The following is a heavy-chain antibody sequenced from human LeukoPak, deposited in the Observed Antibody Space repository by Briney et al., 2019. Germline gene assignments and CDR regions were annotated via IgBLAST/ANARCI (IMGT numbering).Heavy chain of an antibody. J-gene: IGHJ4*02. CDR1: GYTFTSYY. V-gene: IGHV1-46*01. CDR3: ARSRITIFGVVTAPQY. D-gene: IGHD3-3*01. Sequence: ASVKVSCKASGYTFTSYYMHWVRQAPGQGLEWMGIINPSGGSTSYAQKFQGRVTMTRDTSTSTVYMELSSLRSEDTAVYYCARSRITIFGVVTAPQYWGQGTLVTVSS. CDR2: INPSGGST.